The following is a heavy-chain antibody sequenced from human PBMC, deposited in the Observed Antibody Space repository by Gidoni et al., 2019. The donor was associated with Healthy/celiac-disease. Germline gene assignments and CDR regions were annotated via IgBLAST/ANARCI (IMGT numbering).Heavy chain of an antibody. CDR2: ISYDGSNK. CDR1: VFTFSSYG. Sequence: QVQLVESGGGVVQPGRSLRLSCAASVFTFSSYGMHWVRQAPGKGLEWLAVISYDGSNKYNADSVKGQFTISRDKSKNTLYLEMNSLGAEDTAVYYCAKGGSGYYISGYWGQGTLVTVSS. J-gene: IGHJ4*02. V-gene: IGHV3-30*18. D-gene: IGHD3-3*01. CDR3: AKGGSGYYISGY.